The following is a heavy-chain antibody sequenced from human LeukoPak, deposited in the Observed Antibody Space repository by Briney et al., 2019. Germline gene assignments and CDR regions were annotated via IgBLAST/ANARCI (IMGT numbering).Heavy chain of an antibody. CDR2: ISGSGVST. V-gene: IGHV3-23*01. J-gene: IGHJ6*03. Sequence: PGGSLRLSCAASGFTFSTYSMNWVRQAPGKGLEWVSAISGSGVSTYYADSVKGRFTISRDNSKNSLYLQMNSLRAEDTAVYYCAKCILTGYYKGYMDVWGKGTTVTISS. CDR1: GFTFSTYS. CDR3: AKCILTGYYKGYMDV. D-gene: IGHD3-9*01.